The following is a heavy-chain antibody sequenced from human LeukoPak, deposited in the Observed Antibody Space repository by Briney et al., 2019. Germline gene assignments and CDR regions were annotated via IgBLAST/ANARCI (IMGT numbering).Heavy chain of an antibody. Sequence: SETLSLTCTVSGGSITHFYGGWIRQSPGKGLELIGYIYYSGTTNYSPSRQSRVSISVDTFKKQFSLKLSSVTAADKAVYYCAGSPGGGFDVWGQGTMVTVSS. CDR2: IYYSGTT. D-gene: IGHD2-15*01. J-gene: IGHJ3*01. CDR3: AGSPGGGFDV. CDR1: GGSITHFY. V-gene: IGHV4-59*01.